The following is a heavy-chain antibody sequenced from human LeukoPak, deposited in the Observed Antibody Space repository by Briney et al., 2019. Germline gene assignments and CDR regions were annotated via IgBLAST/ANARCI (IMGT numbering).Heavy chain of an antibody. CDR2: INHSGST. D-gene: IGHD6-13*01. CDR3: ARPSRAAAVTPGGFDY. V-gene: IGHV4-34*01. J-gene: IGHJ4*02. Sequence: PSETLSLTYAVYGGSFSGYYWSWIRQPPGKGLEWVGEINHSGSTNYNPSLKSRVTISVDTSKNQFSLKLSSVTAADTAVYYCARPSRAAAVTPGGFDYWGQGTLVTVSS. CDR1: GGSFSGYY.